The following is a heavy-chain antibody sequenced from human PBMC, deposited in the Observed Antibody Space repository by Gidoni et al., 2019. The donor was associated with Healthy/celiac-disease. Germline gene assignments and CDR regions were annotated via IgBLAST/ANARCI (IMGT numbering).Heavy chain of an antibody. J-gene: IGHJ4*02. CDR2: INHSGST. V-gene: IGHV4-34*01. Sequence: QVQLQPWGAGLLKPSETLSLTCAVYGGSFSGYYWRWLRQPPGKGLEWIGEINHSGSTNYNPSLKSRVTISVDTSKNQFSLKLSSVTAADTAVYYCARGRTKAAAVGRRTYYFDYWGQGTLVTVSS. CDR1: GGSFSGYY. CDR3: ARGRTKAAAVGRRTYYFDY. D-gene: IGHD6-13*01.